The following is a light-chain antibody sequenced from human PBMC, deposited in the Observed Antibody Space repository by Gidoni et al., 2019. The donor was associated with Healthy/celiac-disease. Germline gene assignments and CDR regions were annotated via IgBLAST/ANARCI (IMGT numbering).Light chain of an antibody. CDR1: SSNIGNNA. CDR2: YDD. Sequence: QSVLTQPPPLSEAPRQRVTISCSGSSSNIGNNAVNWYQQLPGKAPKLLIYYDDLLPSGVSDRFSGSKSGTSASLAISGLQSEDEADYYCAAWDDSLNGPVFGGGTKLTVL. CDR3: AAWDDSLNGPV. V-gene: IGLV1-36*01. J-gene: IGLJ2*01.